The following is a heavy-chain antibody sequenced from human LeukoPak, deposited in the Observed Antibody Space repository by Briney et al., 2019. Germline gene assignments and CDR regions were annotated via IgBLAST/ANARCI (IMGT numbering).Heavy chain of an antibody. V-gene: IGHV4-61*08. Sequence: SETLSLTCTVSGGSISSGGYYWSWIRQPPGKGLEWIGYIYHSGSTYYNPSLKSRVTISVDTSRNQFSLKLISVTAADTAVYYCARGSDYGYYYYYGMDVWGQGTTVTVSS. D-gene: IGHD4-17*01. CDR1: GGSISSGGYY. J-gene: IGHJ6*02. CDR2: IYHSGST. CDR3: ARGSDYGYYYYYGMDV.